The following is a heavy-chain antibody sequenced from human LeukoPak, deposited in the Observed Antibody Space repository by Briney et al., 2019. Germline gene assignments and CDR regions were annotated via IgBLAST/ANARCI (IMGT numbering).Heavy chain of an antibody. Sequence: ASVKVSCKASGYTFTDYYLHWVRQAPGQGLEYMGWINPNNGHTGCAQKFQGRVTVTRDTSISTVHMELSRLTSDDTAVYYCARECCDKGVFQKAQNYWGQGTLVTVST. CDR2: INPNNGHT. V-gene: IGHV1-2*02. J-gene: IGHJ4*02. D-gene: IGHD2-8*01. CDR1: GYTFTDYY. CDR3: ARECCDKGVFQKAQNY.